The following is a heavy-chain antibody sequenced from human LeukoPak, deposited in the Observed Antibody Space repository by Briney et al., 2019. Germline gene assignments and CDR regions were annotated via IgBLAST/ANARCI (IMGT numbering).Heavy chain of an antibody. CDR1: GYPISSGYY. V-gene: IGHV4-38-2*02. D-gene: IGHD7-27*01. J-gene: IGHJ2*01. CDR2: IYHSGST. Sequence: SGTPCLTCTVSGYPISSGYYWGWIRQPPGKGLEWIGSIYHSGSTYYNPSLKSRVTISVDTSKNQFSLKLSSVTAADTAVYYCARNWGWYFDLWGRGTLVTVSS. CDR3: ARNWGWYFDL.